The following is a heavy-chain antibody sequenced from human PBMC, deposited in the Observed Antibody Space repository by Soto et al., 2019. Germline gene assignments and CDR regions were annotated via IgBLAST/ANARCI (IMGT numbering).Heavy chain of an antibody. CDR2: IIPIFGTA. V-gene: IGHV1-69*12. D-gene: IGHD3-3*01. CDR3: ARGARFLEWLSFDH. Sequence: QVQLEQSGAEVKTLGSSVKVSCKASGDTFNRYAISWVRQAPGQGLEWMGGIIPIFGTANYAPQFQDRVKITADESTSTAYMELTSLKSEDTAVYFCARGARFLEWLSFDHWGQGTLVTVSS. CDR1: GDTFNRYA. J-gene: IGHJ4*02.